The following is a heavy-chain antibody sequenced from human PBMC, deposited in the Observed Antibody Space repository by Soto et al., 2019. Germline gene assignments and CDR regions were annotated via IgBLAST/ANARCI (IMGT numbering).Heavy chain of an antibody. Sequence: TSETLSLTCAVYGGSFSGYYWSWIRQPPGKGLEWIGEINHSGSTNYNPSLKSRVTISVDTSKNQFSLKLSSVTAADTAVYYCARGVMTYCSSTSCSYYFDYWGQGTLVTVSS. V-gene: IGHV4-34*01. CDR1: GGSFSGYY. J-gene: IGHJ4*02. CDR3: ARGVMTYCSSTSCSYYFDY. D-gene: IGHD2-2*01. CDR2: INHSGST.